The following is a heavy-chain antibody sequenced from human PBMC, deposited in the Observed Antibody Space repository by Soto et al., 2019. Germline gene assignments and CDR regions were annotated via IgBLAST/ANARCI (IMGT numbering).Heavy chain of an antibody. V-gene: IGHV1-69*02. CDR3: ARGYLLEYYFDY. J-gene: IGHJ4*02. CDR1: GGTFSSYT. CDR2: IIPILGIA. Sequence: QVQLVQSGAEVKKPGSSVKVSCKASGGTFSSYTISWVRQAPGQGLEWMGRIIPILGIANYAQKFQGRVTITADKSTSTAYMELSSLRSEDTAVYSCARGYLLEYYFDYWGQGTLVTVSS. D-gene: IGHD3-3*01.